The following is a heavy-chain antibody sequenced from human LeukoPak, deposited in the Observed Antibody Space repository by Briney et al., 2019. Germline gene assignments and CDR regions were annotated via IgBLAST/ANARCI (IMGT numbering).Heavy chain of an antibody. CDR3: ARGYSGNYRVDY. Sequence: GGSLRLSCAASGFTFSSYWMHWVRQAPEKGLVWVSRINNDGRSTTYADSVKGRFTISRDNAKNTLYLQMNSLRAEDMAVYYCARGYSGNYRVDYWGQGTLVTVSS. V-gene: IGHV3-74*01. CDR2: INNDGRST. CDR1: GFTFSSYW. D-gene: IGHD1-26*01. J-gene: IGHJ4*02.